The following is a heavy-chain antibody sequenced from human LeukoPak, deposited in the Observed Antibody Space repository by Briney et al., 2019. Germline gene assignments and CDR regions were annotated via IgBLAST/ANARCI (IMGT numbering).Heavy chain of an antibody. CDR2: IYYSGST. V-gene: IGHV4-59*01. D-gene: IGHD6-13*01. Sequence: SETLSPTCTVSGGSIRSYYWEWIRQPPGKGLEWIGYIYYSGSTDYNPSLKSRVTLSVDTSKNQFSLRLSSVTAADTAVYYCARGEPSIASTGAPPFDLWGRGTLVTVSS. CDR1: GGSIRSYY. J-gene: IGHJ2*01. CDR3: ARGEPSIASTGAPPFDL.